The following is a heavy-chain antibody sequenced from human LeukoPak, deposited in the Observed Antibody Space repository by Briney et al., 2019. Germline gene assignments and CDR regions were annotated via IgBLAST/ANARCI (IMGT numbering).Heavy chain of an antibody. J-gene: IGHJ5*02. D-gene: IGHD4-17*01. CDR2: IRSKANSYAT. CDR3: IRPMATTTAYWFDP. Sequence: GGSLRLSCAASGFTFSGSAIHWVRQASGKGLEWVGRIRSKANSYATAYAASVEGRFIISRDDSKNTAYLQMNSLKSEDTAVYYCIRPMATTTAYWFDPWGQGTLVTVSS. V-gene: IGHV3-73*01. CDR1: GFTFSGSA.